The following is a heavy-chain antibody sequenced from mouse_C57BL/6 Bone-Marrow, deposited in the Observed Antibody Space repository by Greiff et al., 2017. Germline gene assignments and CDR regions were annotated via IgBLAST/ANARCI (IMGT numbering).Heavy chain of an antibody. CDR3: ARSGTMVTTYYAMDY. D-gene: IGHD2-2*01. J-gene: IGHJ4*01. CDR1: GYTFTSYW. Sequence: QVQLQQPGTELVKPGASVKLSCKASGYTFTSYWMHWVKQRPGQGLEWIGNINPSNGGTNYNEKFKSKATLTVDKSSSTAYMQLSSLTSEDSAVYYGARSGTMVTTYYAMDYWGQGTSVTVSS. V-gene: IGHV1-53*01. CDR2: INPSNGGT.